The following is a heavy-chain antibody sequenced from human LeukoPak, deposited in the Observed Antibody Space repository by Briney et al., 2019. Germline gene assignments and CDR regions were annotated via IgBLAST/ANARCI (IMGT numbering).Heavy chain of an antibody. CDR1: GFTFSSYA. D-gene: IGHD2-2*01. Sequence: GGSLRLSCAASGFTFSSYAMSWVRQAPGKGLEWVSAISGSGGSTYYAASVKGRFTMSRDNAKHSLYLQMNSLRAEDTAVYYCSRLCSSTSCYLGVRGDYWGQGTLVTVSS. V-gene: IGHV3-23*01. J-gene: IGHJ4*02. CDR3: SRLCSSTSCYLGVRGDY. CDR2: ISGSGGST.